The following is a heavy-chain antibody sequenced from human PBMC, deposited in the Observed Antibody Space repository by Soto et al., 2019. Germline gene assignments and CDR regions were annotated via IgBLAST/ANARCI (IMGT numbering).Heavy chain of an antibody. CDR2: IRGFSPYT. D-gene: IGHD2-15*01. Sequence: GGSLRLSCVDSGFTFRTYTMNWVRQAPGKGLEWVSGIRGFSPYTFYAESVKGRFTISRDNAKNSLYLQMNSLGVEDTAVYYCARDRGYDAHDYYYNAMDVWGQGTTVTVSS. CDR3: ARDRGYDAHDYYYNAMDV. J-gene: IGHJ6*02. CDR1: GFTFRTYT. V-gene: IGHV3-21*01.